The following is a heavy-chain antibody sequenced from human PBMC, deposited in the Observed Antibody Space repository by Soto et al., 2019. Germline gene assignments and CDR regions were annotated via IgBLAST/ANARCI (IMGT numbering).Heavy chain of an antibody. J-gene: IGHJ6*02. V-gene: IGHV4-59*12. CDR3: TREEASVYYYYGMDV. CDR2: IYYSGST. Sequence: SETLSLTCSVPGGSISSYYLSWIRQRPGKGLEWIGYIYYSGSTNYNPSLKSRVTISVDTSKNQFSLKTEETAVYYCTREEASVYYYYGMDVWGQGTTVTVSS. CDR1: GGSISSYY.